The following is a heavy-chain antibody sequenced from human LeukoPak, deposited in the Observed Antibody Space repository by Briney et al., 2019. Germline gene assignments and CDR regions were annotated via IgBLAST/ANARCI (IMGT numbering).Heavy chain of an antibody. J-gene: IGHJ4*02. CDR1: GFTFSSYG. CDR3: AKSPVSSCRGSFCYPFDY. D-gene: IGHD2-15*01. Sequence: QSGGSLRPSCAASGFTFSSYGMSWVRQAPGKGLEWVSAISGSGGTTYYADSVNGRFTISRDKSMGTLDLQVNSLRAEDTAVYYCAKSPVSSCRGSFCYPFDYWGRGNLVTVSS. CDR2: ISGSGGTT. V-gene: IGHV3-23*01.